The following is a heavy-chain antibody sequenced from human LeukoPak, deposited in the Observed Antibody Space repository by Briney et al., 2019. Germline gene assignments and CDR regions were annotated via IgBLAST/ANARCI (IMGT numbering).Heavy chain of an antibody. J-gene: IGHJ4*02. CDR3: AAAAWWTTVTYDY. CDR2: IIPIYGTA. CDR1: GGTFSSYA. D-gene: IGHD4-11*01. Sequence: SVKVSCKASGGTFSSYAISWVRQAPGQGLEWMGRIIPIYGTANYAQKFQGTVTITTDESTSTAYMKLSSLRSEDTAVYSCAAAAWWTTVTYDYWGQGTLVTVSS. V-gene: IGHV1-69*05.